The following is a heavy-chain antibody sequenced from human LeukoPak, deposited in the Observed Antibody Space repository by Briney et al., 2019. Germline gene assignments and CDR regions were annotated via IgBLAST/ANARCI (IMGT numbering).Heavy chain of an antibody. V-gene: IGHV3-53*01. J-gene: IGHJ6*02. CDR1: GFTVSTNY. CDR2: FYSGGST. D-gene: IGHD4-17*01. Sequence: GGSLRRSCAASGFTVSTNYMNWVRQAPGKGLEWVSVFYSGGSTYYADSVKGRFTISRDNSKNTLYLQMNSLRAEDTAVYYCARDTVTTFRFRDYYYYGMDVWGQGTTVTVSS. CDR3: ARDTVTTFRFRDYYYYGMDV.